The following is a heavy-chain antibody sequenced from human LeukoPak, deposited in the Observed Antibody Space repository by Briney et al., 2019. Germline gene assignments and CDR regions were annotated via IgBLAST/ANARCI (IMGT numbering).Heavy chain of an antibody. V-gene: IGHV7-4-1*02. Sequence: ASVKVSCKASGYTFTSYAMNWVRQAPGQGLEWMGWINTNTGNPTYAQGFTGRFVFSLDTSVSTAYLQISSLKAEDTAVYYCARDPTYYDFWSGYHEYFQHWGQGTLVTVSS. J-gene: IGHJ1*01. CDR1: GYTFTSYA. D-gene: IGHD3-3*01. CDR2: INTNTGNP. CDR3: ARDPTYYDFWSGYHEYFQH.